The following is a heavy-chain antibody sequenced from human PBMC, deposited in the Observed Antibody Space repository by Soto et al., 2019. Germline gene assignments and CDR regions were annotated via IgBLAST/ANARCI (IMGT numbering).Heavy chain of an antibody. CDR1: GASIRSGGYY. Sequence: TLSLTCSVSGASIRSGGYYWSWLRQSPGKGLEWIGHIYYTGSTFYSPSLKSRLTISLDTSKNQLSLDLRSVTAADTAMYYCARIEMASIKWGRGTLVTVSS. CDR3: ARIEMASIK. V-gene: IGHV4-31*03. CDR2: IYYTGST. J-gene: IGHJ4*02.